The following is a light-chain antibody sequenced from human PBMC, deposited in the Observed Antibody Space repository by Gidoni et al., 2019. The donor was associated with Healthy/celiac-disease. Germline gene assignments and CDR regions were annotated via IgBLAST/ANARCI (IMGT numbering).Light chain of an antibody. Sequence: EIVLTQSPGTLSLSPGERATLSCRASQSVSSIYLAWYQQKPGQAPMLLIYGASSRATGIPDRFSGSGFVTDFTLTISRLEPEDFAVYYCQQYGSSPGTFGQGTKVEIK. V-gene: IGKV3-20*01. CDR1: QSVSSIY. J-gene: IGKJ1*01. CDR3: QQYGSSPGT. CDR2: GAS.